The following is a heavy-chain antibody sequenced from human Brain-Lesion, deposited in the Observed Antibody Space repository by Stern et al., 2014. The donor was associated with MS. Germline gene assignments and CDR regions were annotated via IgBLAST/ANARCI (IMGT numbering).Heavy chain of an antibody. CDR1: GGSVSSGRFY. D-gene: IGHD3-9*01. Sequence: QLQLQESGPGRVKTSETLSLTCTVSGGSVSSGRFYWNWVRQPPGKGLEWIGYIYYNGNTNYNPSLESRVTISRDMSKRQFSLNLRSVSAADTAVYFCAKTDQLVRTGYPSLDSWGRGTLVTVSA. V-gene: IGHV4-61*01. J-gene: IGHJ4*02. CDR2: IYYNGNT. CDR3: AKTDQLVRTGYPSLDS.